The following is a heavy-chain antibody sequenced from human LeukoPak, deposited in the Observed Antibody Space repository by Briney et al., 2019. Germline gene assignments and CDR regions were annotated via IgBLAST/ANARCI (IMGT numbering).Heavy chain of an antibody. Sequence: PGGSLRLSCAASGFTFSSYAMSWVRQAPGKGLEWVSAISGSGSSTYYADSAKGRFTISRDNSKNTLCLQMNSLRAEDTAVYYCAKVWSFGVVISYFDYWGQGTLVTVSS. CDR3: AKVWSFGVVISYFDY. CDR1: GFTFSSYA. CDR2: ISGSGSST. J-gene: IGHJ4*02. D-gene: IGHD3-3*01. V-gene: IGHV3-23*01.